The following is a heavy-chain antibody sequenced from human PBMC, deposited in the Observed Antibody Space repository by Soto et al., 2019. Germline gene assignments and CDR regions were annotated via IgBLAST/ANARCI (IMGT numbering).Heavy chain of an antibody. V-gene: IGHV1-69*12. J-gene: IGHJ6*02. CDR1: GGTFSSYA. CDR3: ASGDYDFWSGHGGGMDV. CDR2: IIPIFGTA. Sequence: QVQLVQSGAEVKKPGSSVKVSCKASGGTFSSYAISWVRQAPGQGLEWMGGIIPIFGTANYAQKFQGRVTITADESTSTAYMELSSLRSEDTAVYYCASGDYDFWSGHGGGMDVWGQGTTVTVSS. D-gene: IGHD3-3*01.